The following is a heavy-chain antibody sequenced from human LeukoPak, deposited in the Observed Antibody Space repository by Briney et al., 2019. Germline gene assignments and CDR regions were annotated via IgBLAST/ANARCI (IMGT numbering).Heavy chain of an antibody. CDR3: ARSSKGTTYYYYGMDV. V-gene: IGHV1-8*03. Sequence: ASVKVSCKASGYTFTSYDINWVRQATGQGLEWMGWMNPNSGNTGYAQKFQGRVTITRNTSISTAYMELSSLRSEDTAVYYCARSSKGTTYYYYGMDVWGQGTTVTVSS. J-gene: IGHJ6*02. CDR2: MNPNSGNT. CDR1: GYTFTSYD. D-gene: IGHD1-1*01.